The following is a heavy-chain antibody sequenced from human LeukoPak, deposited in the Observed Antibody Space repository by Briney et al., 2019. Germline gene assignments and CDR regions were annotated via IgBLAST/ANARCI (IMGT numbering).Heavy chain of an antibody. CDR1: GYSISSGYY. Sequence: SETLSLTCTVSGYSISSGYYWGWIRQPPGKGLEWIGSIYHSGSTYYNPSLKSRVTISADTSKNQFSLKLSSVTAADTAVYYCARVVLGLYHKGDYWGQGTLVTVSS. D-gene: IGHD2-2*01. CDR3: ARVVLGLYHKGDY. CDR2: IYHSGST. J-gene: IGHJ4*02. V-gene: IGHV4-38-2*02.